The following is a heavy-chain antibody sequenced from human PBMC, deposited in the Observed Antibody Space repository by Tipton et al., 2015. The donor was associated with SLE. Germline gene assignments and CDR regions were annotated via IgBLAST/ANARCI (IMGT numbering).Heavy chain of an antibody. D-gene: IGHD2/OR15-2a*01. CDR3: ARDNRSLQRLFYGLDV. V-gene: IGHV1-46*01. CDR1: GYTFTRYY. J-gene: IGHJ6*02. Sequence: QVQLVQSGAEVKKPGASVKISCKASGYTFTRYYMHWVRQAPGQRLEWMGLINPSGGSTNSALKFQPRITMSRDTSTSTFFMELDSLTSDDTAVYYCARDNRSLQRLFYGLDVWGQGTTVTVSS. CDR2: INPSGGST.